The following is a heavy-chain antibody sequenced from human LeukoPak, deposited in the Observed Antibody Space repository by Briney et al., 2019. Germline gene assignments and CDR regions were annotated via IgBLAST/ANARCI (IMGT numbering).Heavy chain of an antibody. D-gene: IGHD6-6*01. CDR3: AKNRGISSGFFDY. V-gene: IGHV3-23*01. CDR2: IIGSGDNT. J-gene: IGHJ4*02. CDR1: GFTFSSYA. Sequence: PGGSLRLSCAASGFTFSSYAMNWVRQAQGKGLEWVSSIIGSGDNTYYTDSVKGRFTISRDNSRNTLYLQMNSLRAEDTAIYYCAKNRGISSGFFDYWGQGSLVTVSS.